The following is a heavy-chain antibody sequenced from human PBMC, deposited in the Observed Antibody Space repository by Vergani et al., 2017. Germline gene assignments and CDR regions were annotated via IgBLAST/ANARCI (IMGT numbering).Heavy chain of an antibody. V-gene: IGHV3-33*01. CDR3: ARDVLAAAGTYYFDY. Sequence: QVQLVESGGGVVQPGRSLRLSCAASGFTFSSYGMHWVRQAPGKGLEWVAVIWYDGSNKDYADSVKGRFTISRDNSKNTLYLQMNSLRAEATAVYYCARDVLAAAGTYYFDYWGQGTLVTVSS. CDR1: GFTFSSYG. CDR2: IWYDGSNK. D-gene: IGHD6-13*01. J-gene: IGHJ4*02.